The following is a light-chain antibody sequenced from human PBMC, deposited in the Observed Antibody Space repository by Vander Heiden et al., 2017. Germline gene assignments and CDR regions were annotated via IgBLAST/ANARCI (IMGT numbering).Light chain of an antibody. CDR1: SSHIGGNY. V-gene: IGLV1-47*02. CDR2: SNN. J-gene: IGLJ3*02. CDR3: AEWDDRLSGPV. Sequence: QSVLTQPPSASGTPGQRVTISCSGSSSHIGGNYVYWYQHLPGTAPKRLIVSNNQRPSGVPDRFSGSKSGTSASLEISGLRSEEKADDYCAEWDDRLSGPVFGGGTKLTVL.